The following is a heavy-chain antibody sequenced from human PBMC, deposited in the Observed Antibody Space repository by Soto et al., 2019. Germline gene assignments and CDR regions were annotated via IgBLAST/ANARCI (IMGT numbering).Heavy chain of an antibody. CDR2: INPRGGST. CDR3: ARIVSGGHCDD. J-gene: IGHJ4*02. CDR1: GYTFTSYY. V-gene: IGHV1-46*01. Sequence: QVQLVQSGAEVKKPGASVKVSCKASGYTFTSYYMHWVRQAPGQGLEWMGIINPRGGSTSYAQNSKSTLTMTRDAPTSTVYMELSRLRSEDTAVYDCARIVSGGHCDDGGQGPQGTFSS. D-gene: IGHD6-19*01.